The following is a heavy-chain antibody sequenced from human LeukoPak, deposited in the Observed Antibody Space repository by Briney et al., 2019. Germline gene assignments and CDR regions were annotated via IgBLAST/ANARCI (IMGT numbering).Heavy chain of an antibody. Sequence: PGGSLRLSCAASGFTFSCYGMLWVRQAPGKGLEGVAVIWYDGSNKDYADSVKGRFTISRDNSKNTLFLQMNSLRVEDTAVYYCARVIQGNYGMDVCGQGTTVTVSS. CDR1: GFTFSCYG. CDR3: ARVIQGNYGMDV. CDR2: IWYDGSNK. D-gene: IGHD6-13*01. J-gene: IGHJ6*02. V-gene: IGHV3-33*01.